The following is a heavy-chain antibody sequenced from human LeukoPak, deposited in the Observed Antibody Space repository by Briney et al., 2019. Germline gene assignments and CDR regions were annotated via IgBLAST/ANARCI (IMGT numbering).Heavy chain of an antibody. CDR1: GYTFTGYY. CDR2: INPNSGGT. V-gene: IGHV1-2*02. CDR3: ARDPHYDFWSGYSTFDY. Sequence: ASVTVSCKASGYTFTGYYMHWVRQAPGQGLEWMGWINPNSGGTNYAQKFQGRVTMTRDTSISTAYMELSSLRSEDTAVYYCARDPHYDFWSGYSTFDYWGQGTLVTVSS. J-gene: IGHJ4*02. D-gene: IGHD3-3*01.